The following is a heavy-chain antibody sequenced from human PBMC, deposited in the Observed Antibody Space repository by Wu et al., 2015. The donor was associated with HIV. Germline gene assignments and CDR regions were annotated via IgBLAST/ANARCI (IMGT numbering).Heavy chain of an antibody. D-gene: IGHD5-18*01. J-gene: IGHJ3*02. CDR2: IIPIYRTA. CDR3: AREEGATWIQLRPAAFDI. Sequence: QVQLVQSGAEVKKPGSSVKVSCKASGDSFSTSPINWVRQAPGQGLEWMGGIIPIYRTANYVRKFQDRVRITADESTNTAYLELTNLRSDDTAVYYCAREEGATWIQLRPAAFDIWGQGTMVTVSS. V-gene: IGHV1-69*12. CDR1: GDSFSTSP.